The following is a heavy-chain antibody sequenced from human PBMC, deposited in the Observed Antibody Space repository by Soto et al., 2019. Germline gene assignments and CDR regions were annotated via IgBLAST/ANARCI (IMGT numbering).Heavy chain of an antibody. Sequence: GGSLRLSCAASGFTVSNNHMTWVRQAAGKGLELVSFVHGGGSTSYADSVKGRFTISRDNAQNSLYLQMSSLRAEDTAVYYCRREEYDYWGQGTLVTVSS. J-gene: IGHJ4*02. CDR2: VHGGGST. CDR1: GFTVSNNH. CDR3: RREEYDY. V-gene: IGHV3-66*01. D-gene: IGHD1-26*01.